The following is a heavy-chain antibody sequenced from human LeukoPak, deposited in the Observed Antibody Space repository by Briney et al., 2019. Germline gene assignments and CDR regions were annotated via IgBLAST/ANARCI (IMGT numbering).Heavy chain of an antibody. J-gene: IGHJ4*02. Sequence: ASVKVSCKASGYTFTGYYMHWVRQAPGQGLEWMGWINPNSGGTNYAQKFQGRVTMTRDTSISTAYMELSRLRSDDTAVYYCARDHNWNYPTHYWGQGTLVTVSS. V-gene: IGHV1-2*02. CDR1: GYTFTGYY. CDR3: ARDHNWNYPTHY. D-gene: IGHD1-7*01. CDR2: INPNSGGT.